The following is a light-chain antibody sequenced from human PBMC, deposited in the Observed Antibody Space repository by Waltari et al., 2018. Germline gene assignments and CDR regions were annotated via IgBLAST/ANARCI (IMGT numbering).Light chain of an antibody. CDR3: QHSEA. CDR2: DVA. CDR1: QDVINY. V-gene: IGKV1-33*01. J-gene: IGKJ1*01. Sequence: DMQMTQSPASLSASVGDSVTITCQPSQDVINYINWYQQKPGKAPQLLIYDVATLKTGVPSRFSGRQSGTYFTLTISGLQPEDVGTYYCQHSEAFGQGTTVEI.